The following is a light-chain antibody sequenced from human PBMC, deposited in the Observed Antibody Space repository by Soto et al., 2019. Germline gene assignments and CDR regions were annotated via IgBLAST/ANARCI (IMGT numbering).Light chain of an antibody. J-gene: IGKJ1*01. CDR2: GAS. CDR1: QSVSSK. Sequence: EIVMTQSPATLSVSPGERATLSCSASQSVSSKLAWYQQKPGQGPRLLIYGASSRATGIPARFSGSGSGTEFTLTFSSLQSEDFAVYYCQRYGTWLWTFGQGTKVEIK. CDR3: QRYGTWLWT. V-gene: IGKV3-15*01.